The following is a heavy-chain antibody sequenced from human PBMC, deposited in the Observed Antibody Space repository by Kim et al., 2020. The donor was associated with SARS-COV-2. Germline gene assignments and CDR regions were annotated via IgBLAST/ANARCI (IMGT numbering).Heavy chain of an antibody. CDR1: GFTFNTYY. CDR3: VRVEVGGAFEI. J-gene: IGHJ3*02. D-gene: IGHD3-16*01. CDR2: ISSSSSTI. V-gene: IGHV3-48*01. Sequence: GGSLRLSCAASGFTFNTYYMNWVRQAPGKGLEWVSYISSSSSTIYYADSVKGRFTISRDNAKNSLYLQMNSLTVEDTAVYYCVRVEVGGAFEIWGQGTM.